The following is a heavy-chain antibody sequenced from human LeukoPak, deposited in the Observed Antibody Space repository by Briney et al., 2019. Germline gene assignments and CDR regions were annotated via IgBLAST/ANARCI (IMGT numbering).Heavy chain of an antibody. CDR2: ISGSGGST. Sequence: GGSLRLSCAASGFTFSSYAMSWVRQAPGKGLEWVSAISGSGGSTYYADSVKGRFTISRDNSKNTLYLQMNSLRAEDTAVYYCARNTGYCSGGSCYSELIDYWGQGTLVTVSS. D-gene: IGHD2-15*01. V-gene: IGHV3-23*01. CDR1: GFTFSSYA. J-gene: IGHJ4*02. CDR3: ARNTGYCSGGSCYSELIDY.